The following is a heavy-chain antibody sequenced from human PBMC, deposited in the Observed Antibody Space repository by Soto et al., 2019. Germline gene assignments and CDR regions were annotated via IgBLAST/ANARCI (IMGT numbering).Heavy chain of an antibody. CDR2: IWYDGSNK. CDR3: ARGAGSWNYANYYYYYMDV. D-gene: IGHD1-7*01. J-gene: IGHJ6*03. CDR1: GFTFSSYG. V-gene: IGHV3-33*01. Sequence: QVQLVESGGGVIQPGRSLRLSCAASGFTFSSYGMHWVRQAPGKGLEWVAVIWYDGSNKYYADSVKGRFTISRDNSKNTLYLQMNSLRAEDTAVYYCARGAGSWNYANYYYYYMDVWGKGTTVTVSS.